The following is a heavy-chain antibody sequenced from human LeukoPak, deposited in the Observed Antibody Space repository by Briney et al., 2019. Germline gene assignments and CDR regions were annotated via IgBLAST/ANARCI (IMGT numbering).Heavy chain of an antibody. V-gene: IGHV4-39*01. CDR3: ARHTPGTFDY. J-gene: IGHJ4*02. D-gene: IGHD3/OR15-3a*01. CDR1: GGSISSGSYY. Sequence: SETLSLTCTVSGGSISSGSYYWGWICQPPGKGLEWIGSIYYSGSTYYNPSLKSRVTISVDTSKNQFSLKLSSVTAADTAVYYCARHTPGTFDYWGQGTLVTVSS. CDR2: IYYSGST.